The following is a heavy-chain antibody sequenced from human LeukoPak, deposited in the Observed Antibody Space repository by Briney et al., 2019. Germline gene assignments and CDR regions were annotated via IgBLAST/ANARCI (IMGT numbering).Heavy chain of an antibody. CDR1: GFTFSSYS. V-gene: IGHV3-21*01. J-gene: IGHJ3*02. D-gene: IGHD3-3*01. Sequence: GGSLRLSCAASGFTFSSYSMNWVRQAPGKGLEWVSSISSSSSYIYYADSVKGRFTISRDNAKNSLYLQMNSLRAEDTAVYYCARGPYDFWSGTDAFDIWGQGTMVTVSS. CDR2: ISSSSSYI. CDR3: ARGPYDFWSGTDAFDI.